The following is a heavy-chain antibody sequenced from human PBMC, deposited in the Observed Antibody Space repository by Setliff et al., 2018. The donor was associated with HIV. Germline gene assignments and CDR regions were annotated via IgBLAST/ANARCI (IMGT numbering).Heavy chain of an antibody. J-gene: IGHJ4*02. CDR3: ATGATVTTFDY. D-gene: IGHD4-17*01. V-gene: IGHV1-8*02. CDR2: MNPNSGNT. Sequence: GASVKVSCKASGYTFTNYDINWVRQATGQGLEWMGRMNPNSGNTEYAQQFQGRVTMTRNTSISTAYMELSSLRSDDSAVYYCATGATVTTFDYWGQGTLVTVSS. CDR1: GYTFTNYD.